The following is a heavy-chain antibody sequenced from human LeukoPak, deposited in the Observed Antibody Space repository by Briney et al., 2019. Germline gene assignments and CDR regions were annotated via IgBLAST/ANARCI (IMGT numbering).Heavy chain of an antibody. V-gene: IGHV3-72*01. CDR1: GFAFSSYT. CDR2: TRNKANSYTT. D-gene: IGHD2/OR15-2a*01. J-gene: IGHJ4*02. Sequence: PGGSLRLSCAASGFAFSSYTFHWVRHAPGKGLEWVGRTRNKANSYTTEYAASVKDRFIISRDDSTNSLYLQMNSLKTEDTARYYCARVLSSTRSGTVCDYWGQGTLVTVSS. CDR3: ARVLSSTRSGTVCDY.